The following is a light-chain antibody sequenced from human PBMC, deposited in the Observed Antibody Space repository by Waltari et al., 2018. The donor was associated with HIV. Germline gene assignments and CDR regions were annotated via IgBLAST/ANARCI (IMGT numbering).Light chain of an antibody. CDR2: WAS. J-gene: IGKJ5*01. V-gene: IGKV4-1*01. CDR3: QQYYSTPIT. Sequence: DIVMTQSPDSLAVSLGARATINCKSSHSVLYTSNSNNYLAWYQQKPGQPPKLLIYWASTRESGVPDRFSGSGSGTEFTRTISSLQAEDVAVYYCQQYYSTPITFGQGTRREIK. CDR1: HSVLYTSNSNNY.